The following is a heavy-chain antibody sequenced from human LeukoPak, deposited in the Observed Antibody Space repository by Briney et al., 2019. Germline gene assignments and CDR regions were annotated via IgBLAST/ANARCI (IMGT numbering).Heavy chain of an antibody. CDR2: IYYSGST. Sequence: SETLSLTCTVSGGSISSYYWSWIRQPPGKGLEWIGYIYYSGSTNYNPSLKSRVTISVDTSKNQFSLKLSSVTAADTAVYYCAREGSYGYFHYWGQGTLVTVSS. CDR3: AREGSYGYFHY. CDR1: GGSISSYY. V-gene: IGHV4-59*01. J-gene: IGHJ4*02. D-gene: IGHD5-18*01.